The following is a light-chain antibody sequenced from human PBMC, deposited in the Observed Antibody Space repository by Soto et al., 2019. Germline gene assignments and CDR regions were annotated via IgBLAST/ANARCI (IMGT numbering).Light chain of an antibody. J-gene: IGLJ7*01. CDR2: LNN. CDR3: QSYDSSLSAWV. V-gene: IGLV1-40*01. CDR1: SSNIGAGYD. Sequence: QSVLTQPPSVYGAPGQRVTISCTGSSSNIGAGYDVHWYQQIPGTAPKLLIYLNNNRPSGVPDRFSGSKSGTSASLAITGLQAEDEADYYCQSYDSSLSAWVFGGGTQLTVL.